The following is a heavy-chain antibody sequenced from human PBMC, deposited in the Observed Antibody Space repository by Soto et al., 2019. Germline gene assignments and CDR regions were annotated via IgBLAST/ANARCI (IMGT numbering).Heavy chain of an antibody. D-gene: IGHD6-13*01. Sequence: SVKVSCKASGGTFSSYAISWVRQAPGQGLEWMGGIIPIFGTANYAQKFQGRVTITADESTSTAYMELSSLRSEDTAVYYCARGLAAASAIKYYYYYYGMDVWGQGTTVTVPS. CDR2: IIPIFGTA. CDR3: ARGLAAASAIKYYYYYYGMDV. J-gene: IGHJ6*02. CDR1: GGTFSSYA. V-gene: IGHV1-69*13.